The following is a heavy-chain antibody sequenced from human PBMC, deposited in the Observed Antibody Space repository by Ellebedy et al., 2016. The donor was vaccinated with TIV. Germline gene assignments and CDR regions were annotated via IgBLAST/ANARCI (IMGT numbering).Heavy chain of an antibody. CDR3: ARGDYDILTGDTSTGDFDS. D-gene: IGHD3-9*01. J-gene: IGHJ4*02. V-gene: IGHV4-39*07. CDR1: GDSITHSSSY. CDR2: FYYSGNS. Sequence: SETLSLTCTVSGDSITHSSSYWAWIRQPPGKGLEWIGNFYYSGNSFYNPSLKSRVTISVDTSKMQFSLKLNSVTAADTAVYYCARGDYDILTGDTSTGDFDSWGQGTLVTVSS.